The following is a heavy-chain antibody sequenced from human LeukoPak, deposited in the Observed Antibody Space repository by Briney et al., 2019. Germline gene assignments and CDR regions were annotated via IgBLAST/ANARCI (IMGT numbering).Heavy chain of an antibody. Sequence: GGSLRLSCLTSGFTFADYPIGWVRQAPGKGLEWVGFITTEPYGETKEYAASVKGRFSISRDDSNNIAYLHMDTLKTEDTAVYFCTRKYYHEDYFDYWGQGTLVTVSS. V-gene: IGHV3-49*04. CDR2: ITTEPYGETK. CDR1: GFTFADYP. J-gene: IGHJ4*02. D-gene: IGHD3-3*02. CDR3: TRKYYHEDYFDY.